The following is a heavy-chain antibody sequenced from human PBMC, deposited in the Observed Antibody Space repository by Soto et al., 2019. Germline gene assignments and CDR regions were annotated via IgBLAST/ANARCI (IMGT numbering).Heavy chain of an antibody. CDR3: ARAIIPLTTIFYGMDV. Sequence: GGSLRLSCAASGFTFSDYYMSWIRQAPGKGLEWVSYVSSSGSYTNYADSVKGRFTISRDNAKNSLYLQMNSLRAEDTALYYCARAIIPLTTIFYGMDVWGQGTTVTVSS. V-gene: IGHV3-11*06. CDR1: GFTFSDYY. D-gene: IGHD4-4*01. CDR2: VSSSGSYT. J-gene: IGHJ6*02.